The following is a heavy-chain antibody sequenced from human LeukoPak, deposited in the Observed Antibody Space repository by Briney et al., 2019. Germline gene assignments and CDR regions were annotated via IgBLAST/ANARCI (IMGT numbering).Heavy chain of an antibody. J-gene: IGHJ4*02. V-gene: IGHV1-24*01. CDR3: ATDRSRRSLAFFDY. Sequence: ASVKVSCKVSGYTLTELSMHWVRQAPGKGLEWMGGFDPEDGETIYAQKFQGRVTMTEDTSTDTAYMELSSLRSEGTAVYYCATDRSRRSLAFFDYWGQGTLVTVSS. CDR2: FDPEDGET. CDR1: GYTLTELS.